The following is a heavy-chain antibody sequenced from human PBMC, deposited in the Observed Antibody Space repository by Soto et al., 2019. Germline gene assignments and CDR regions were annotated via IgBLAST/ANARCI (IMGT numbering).Heavy chain of an antibody. CDR2: INPNSGGT. Sequence: EASVKVSCKASGYTFTGYYMHWVRQAPGQGLEWMGWINPNSGGTNYAQKFQGWVTMTRDTSISTAYMELSRLRSDDTAVYYCARAQDIVVIPAQTYYYYYGMDVWGQGTTVTVSS. CDR1: GYTFTGYY. V-gene: IGHV1-2*04. J-gene: IGHJ6*02. CDR3: ARAQDIVVIPAQTYYYYYGMDV. D-gene: IGHD2-2*01.